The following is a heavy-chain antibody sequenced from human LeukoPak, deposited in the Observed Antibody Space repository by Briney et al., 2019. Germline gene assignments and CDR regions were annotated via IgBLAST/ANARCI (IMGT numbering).Heavy chain of an antibody. CDR3: ARCEEEYYDFWSGYYRGYYYYMDV. Sequence: GGSLRLSCAASGFTFSSYAMSWVRQAPGKGLEWVSAISGSGGSTYYADSVKGRFTISRDNAKNSLYLQMNSLRAEDTAVYYCARCEEEYYDFWSGYYRGYYYYMDVWGKGTTVTVSS. D-gene: IGHD3-3*01. CDR2: ISGSGGST. J-gene: IGHJ6*03. V-gene: IGHV3-23*01. CDR1: GFTFSSYA.